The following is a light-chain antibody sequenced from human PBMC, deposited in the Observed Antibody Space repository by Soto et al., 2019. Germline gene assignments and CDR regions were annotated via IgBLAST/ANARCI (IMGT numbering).Light chain of an antibody. CDR2: RAS. V-gene: IGKV1-5*03. J-gene: IGKJ2*01. CDR1: ESISRW. CDR3: QQYKSYSPYT. Sequence: GDRVTITFLASESISRWLAWYQQKPGQAPKLLIHRASTLATGVPSRISGSGSGTDFTLTISNLQPDDFATYYCQQYKSYSPYTFGQGTKVDIK.